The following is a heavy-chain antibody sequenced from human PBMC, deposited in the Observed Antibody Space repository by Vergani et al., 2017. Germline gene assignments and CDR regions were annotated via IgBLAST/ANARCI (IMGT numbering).Heavy chain of an antibody. CDR2: IYYSGST. D-gene: IGHD2-2*01. V-gene: IGHV4-59*01. J-gene: IGHJ4*02. CDR3: ARAPALDY. CDR1: GGPISSYY. Sequence: QVQLQESGPGLVKPSETLSLTCTVSGGPISSYYCSWIRQPPGKGLEWIGYIYYSGSTNYNPSLKSRVTISVDTSKNQFSLKLSSVTAADTAVYYCARAPALDYWGQGTLVTVSS.